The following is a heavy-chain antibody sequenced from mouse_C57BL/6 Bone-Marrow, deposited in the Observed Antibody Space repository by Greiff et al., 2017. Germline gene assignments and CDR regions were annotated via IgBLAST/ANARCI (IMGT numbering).Heavy chain of an antibody. D-gene: IGHD2-4*01. CDR3: ARWAPYDYVRRAYFDY. V-gene: IGHV1-53*01. Sequence: QVQLQQPGTELVKPGASVKLSCKASGYTFTSYWMHWVKQRPGQGLEWIGNINPSNGGTNYNEKFKSKATLTVDKSSSTAYMQLSSLTSEDSAVYYCARWAPYDYVRRAYFDYWGQGTTLTVSS. CDR1: GYTFTSYW. J-gene: IGHJ2*01. CDR2: INPSNGGT.